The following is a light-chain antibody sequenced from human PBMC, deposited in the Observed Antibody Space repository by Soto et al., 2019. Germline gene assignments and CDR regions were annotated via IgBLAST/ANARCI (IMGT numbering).Light chain of an antibody. Sequence: DVVMTQSPLSLPVTLGQPASISCRSSQSLVYSDGNAYLNWFHQRPGQSPRRLIYKVSYRDSGVPHRCSGSGSGADITMKISRVEAGDVVVYYGMQGTHWPPYTFGQRTKLEIK. CDR2: KVS. CDR1: QSLVYSDGNAY. J-gene: IGKJ2*01. CDR3: MQGTHWPPYT. V-gene: IGKV2-30*01.